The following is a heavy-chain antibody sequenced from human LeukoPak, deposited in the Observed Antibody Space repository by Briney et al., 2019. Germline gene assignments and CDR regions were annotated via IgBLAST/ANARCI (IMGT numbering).Heavy chain of an antibody. J-gene: IGHJ4*02. CDR2: ISSSSSYI. CDR3: ARAARQTDNFDY. Sequence: GGSLRLSCAASGFTFSTYSMNWVRQAPGKGLEWVSSISSSSSYIYYADSVKGRFTISRDNAKNSLYLQMNSLRAEDTAVYYCARAARQTDNFDYWGQGTLVTVSS. D-gene: IGHD6-6*01. V-gene: IGHV3-21*01. CDR1: GFTFSTYS.